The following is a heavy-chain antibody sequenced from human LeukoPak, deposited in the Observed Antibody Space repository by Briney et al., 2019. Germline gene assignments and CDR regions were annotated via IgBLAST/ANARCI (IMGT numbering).Heavy chain of an antibody. Sequence: SETLSLTCTVSGGSISSSSYYWGWIRQPPGKGLEWIGSIYHSGSTYYNPSLKSRVTISVDTSKNQFSLKLSSVTAADTAVYYCARHSRIAARNWFDPWGQGTLVTVSS. CDR2: IYHSGST. J-gene: IGHJ5*02. CDR3: ARHSRIAARNWFDP. V-gene: IGHV4-39*01. CDR1: GGSISSSSYY. D-gene: IGHD6-6*01.